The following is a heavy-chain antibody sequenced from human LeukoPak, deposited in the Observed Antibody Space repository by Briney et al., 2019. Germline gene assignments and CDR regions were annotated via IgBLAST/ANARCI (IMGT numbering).Heavy chain of an antibody. Sequence: SETLSLTCTVSGAPITTYYWSWIRQSPGKRLEWIGVINFTGSTNYNPSLKSRVTISVDTTKNQFSLKLSSVTAADTAVYYCTRSKDIRRGSKRRIGMDYWGKGTLV. J-gene: IGHJ4*02. V-gene: IGHV4-59*12. D-gene: IGHD3-16*01. CDR2: INFTGST. CDR1: GAPITTYY. CDR3: TRSKDIRRGSKRRIGMDY.